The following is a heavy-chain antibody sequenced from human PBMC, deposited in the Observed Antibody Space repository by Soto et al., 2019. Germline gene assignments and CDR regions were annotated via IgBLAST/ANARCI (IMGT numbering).Heavy chain of an antibody. CDR2: IDWDDEK. CDR3: ARIHLRHDYFYGMDV. Sequence: SGPTLVNHTQTLTLTCTFSGFSLSTSGMCVSWIRQPPGKALEWLARIDWDDEKFYSTSLKTRLTISKDTSKNQVVLTMTNMDPVDTATYYCARIHLRHDYFYGMDVWGQGTTVTVSS. V-gene: IGHV2-70*17. J-gene: IGHJ6*02. CDR1: GFSLSTSGMC. D-gene: IGHD3-10*01.